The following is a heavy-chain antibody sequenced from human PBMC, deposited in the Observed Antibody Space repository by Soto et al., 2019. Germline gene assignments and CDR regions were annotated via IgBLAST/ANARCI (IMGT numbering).Heavy chain of an antibody. CDR3: AKNPTRASYDI. CDR1: GFTFSIYA. J-gene: IGHJ3*02. Sequence: EVKLLESGGGLVQPGGSLRLSCAASGFTFSIYAMSWVRQAPGKGLEWVSVIGGIDGNTYYAESVTGRFTISRDTSTSTLSLQMIGLRAEDTALYYCAKNPTRASYDIWGQGTMVTVSS. V-gene: IGHV3-23*01. CDR2: IGGIDGNT.